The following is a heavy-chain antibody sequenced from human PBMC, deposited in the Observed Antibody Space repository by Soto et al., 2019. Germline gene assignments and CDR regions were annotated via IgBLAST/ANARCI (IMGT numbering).Heavy chain of an antibody. CDR2: ITSSGSYV. Sequence: GGSLRLSCVTSGFTFSRNTMNWVRQAPGKGLEWVASITSSGSYVYYADSVKGRFSASRDNAKNSLSLQMDSLRPDDTAIYFCVKDEGIEAMDVWGQGTTVTVS. D-gene: IGHD3-3*02. CDR1: GFTFSRNT. V-gene: IGHV3-21*01. CDR3: VKDEGIEAMDV. J-gene: IGHJ6*02.